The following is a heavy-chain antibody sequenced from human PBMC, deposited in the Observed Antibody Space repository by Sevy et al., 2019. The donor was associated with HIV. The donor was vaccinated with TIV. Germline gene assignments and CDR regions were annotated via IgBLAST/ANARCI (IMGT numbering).Heavy chain of an antibody. CDR3: AREDIVLGEDNYYGIDV. CDR2: IHSGGKI. V-gene: IGHV3-53*01. CDR1: GASFNDFY. D-gene: IGHD2-15*01. J-gene: IGHJ6*02. Sequence: ETLSLTCTVYGASFNDFYWTWVRQAPGKGPEWVSVIHSGGKISYADSVQGRFTISRDNSKNTLYLQMNSLRAEDTAVYYCAREDIVLGEDNYYGIDVWGQGTTVTVSS.